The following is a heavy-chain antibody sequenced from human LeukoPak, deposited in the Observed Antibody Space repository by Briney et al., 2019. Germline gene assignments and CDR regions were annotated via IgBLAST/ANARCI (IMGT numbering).Heavy chain of an antibody. J-gene: IGHJ3*02. V-gene: IGHV1-2*02. Sequence: ASVKVSCKASGYIFTGYYMHWVRQAPGQGLEWMGWIKPNSGDTKYAQKFQGRVTMTRDTSISTAYMELSRLRSDDTAVYYCARLSGYGAFDIWGQGTMVTVSS. CDR1: GYIFTGYY. CDR2: IKPNSGDT. CDR3: ARLSGYGAFDI. D-gene: IGHD3-22*01.